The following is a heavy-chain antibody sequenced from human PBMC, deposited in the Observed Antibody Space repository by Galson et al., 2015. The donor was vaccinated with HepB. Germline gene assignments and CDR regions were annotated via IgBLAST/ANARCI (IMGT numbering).Heavy chain of an antibody. V-gene: IGHV3-9*01. J-gene: IGHJ6*02. Sequence: SLRLSCAASGFTFDDYAMHWVRQAPGKGLEWVSGISWNSGSIGYADSVKGRFTISRDNAKNSLYLQMNSLRAEDTALYYCAKDQQLVPDYYYGMDVWGQGTTVTVSS. CDR1: GFTFDDYA. CDR2: ISWNSGSI. CDR3: AKDQQLVPDYYYGMDV. D-gene: IGHD6-13*01.